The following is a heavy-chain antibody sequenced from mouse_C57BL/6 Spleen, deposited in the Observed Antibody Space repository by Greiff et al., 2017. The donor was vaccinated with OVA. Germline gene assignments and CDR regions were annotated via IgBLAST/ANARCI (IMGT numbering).Heavy chain of an antibody. CDR3: TRDDDGYYGFAY. CDR1: GFTFSSYA. J-gene: IGHJ3*01. D-gene: IGHD2-3*01. V-gene: IGHV5-9-1*02. CDR2: ISSGGGYI. Sequence: DVMLVESGEGLVKPGGSLKLSCAASGFTFSSYAMSWVRQTPEKRLEWVAYISSGGGYIYYADTVKGRFTISRDNARNTLYLQMSSLKSEDTAMYYCTRDDDGYYGFAYWGQGTLVTVSA.